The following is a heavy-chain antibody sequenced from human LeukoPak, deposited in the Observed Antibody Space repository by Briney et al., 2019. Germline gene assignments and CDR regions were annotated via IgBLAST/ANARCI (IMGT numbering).Heavy chain of an antibody. CDR1: GGSISSGDYY. Sequence: SGPTLVNPSETLSLTCTVSGGSISSGDYYWSWIRQPPGKGLEWIGYIYYSGSTYYNPSLKSRVTISVDTSKNQFSLKLSSVTAADTAVYYCARDHCSGGSCYGSDAFDIWGQGTMVTVSS. CDR2: IYYSGST. J-gene: IGHJ3*02. D-gene: IGHD2-15*01. CDR3: ARDHCSGGSCYGSDAFDI. V-gene: IGHV4-30-4*01.